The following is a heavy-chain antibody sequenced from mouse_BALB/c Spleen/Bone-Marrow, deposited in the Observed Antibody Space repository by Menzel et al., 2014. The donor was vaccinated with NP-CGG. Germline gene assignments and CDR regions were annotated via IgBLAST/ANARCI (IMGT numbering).Heavy chain of an antibody. CDR3: TRECYYGSRYVDY. Sequence: QVQLQQSGAELVRPAASVKLSCKASGYTFTSYWINWVKQRPGQGLEWIGNIYPSDSYTNYNQKFKDKATLTADKSSSTAYMQLSSPASEDSAVYCCTRECYYGSRYVDYWGQGTTLAVSS. V-gene: IGHV1-69*02. D-gene: IGHD1-1*01. CDR2: IYPSDSYT. J-gene: IGHJ2*01. CDR1: GYTFTSYW.